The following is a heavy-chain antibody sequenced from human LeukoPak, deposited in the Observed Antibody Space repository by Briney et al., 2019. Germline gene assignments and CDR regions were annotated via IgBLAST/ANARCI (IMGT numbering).Heavy chain of an antibody. D-gene: IGHD1-26*01. CDR2: IYYSGST. CDR1: GGSISSSSYY. Sequence: SETLSLTCTVSGGSISSSSYYWGGIRQPPGKGLEWIGSIYYSGSTYYNPSLKSRVTISVDTSKNQFSLKLSSVTAADTAVYYCARVGATYRHAFDIWGQGTMVTVSS. V-gene: IGHV4-39*07. CDR3: ARVGATYRHAFDI. J-gene: IGHJ3*02.